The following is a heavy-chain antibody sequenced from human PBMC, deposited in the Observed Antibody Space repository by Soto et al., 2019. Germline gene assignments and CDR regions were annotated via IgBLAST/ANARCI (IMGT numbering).Heavy chain of an antibody. Sequence: QLQLQESGPGLVKPSETLSLTCTVSGGSISSGSFHWGWIRQPPEKGLEWIGSIYYSGSTYYSPSLKSRATISVDTSKNQFSLKLSSVTAADTAVYYCARRERAAGTDWWFDPWGQGTLVTVSS. J-gene: IGHJ5*02. V-gene: IGHV4-39*01. CDR1: GGSISSGSFH. CDR3: ARRERAAGTDWWFDP. CDR2: IYYSGST. D-gene: IGHD6-13*01.